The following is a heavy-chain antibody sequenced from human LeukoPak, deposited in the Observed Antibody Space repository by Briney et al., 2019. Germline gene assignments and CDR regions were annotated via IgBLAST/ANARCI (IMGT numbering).Heavy chain of an antibody. V-gene: IGHV3-7*03. Sequence: GGSLRLSCAASGLTFSSHWMHWVRQAPGKGLEWVANIKQDGSEKHYVDSVEGRFTISRDNAKNSVYLQMNSLRAEDTAVYYCVRAVVVAASYRFDPWGQGTLVTVSS. CDR1: GLTFSSHW. J-gene: IGHJ5*02. CDR3: VRAVVVAASYRFDP. D-gene: IGHD2-15*01. CDR2: IKQDGSEK.